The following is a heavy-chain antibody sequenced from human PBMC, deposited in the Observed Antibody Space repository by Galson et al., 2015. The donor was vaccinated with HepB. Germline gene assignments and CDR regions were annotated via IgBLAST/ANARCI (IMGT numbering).Heavy chain of an antibody. D-gene: IGHD6-19*01. CDR1: GFIFSNSY. Sequence: SLRLSCAASGFIFSNSYMGWVRQAPGKGLEWVTIIKHDGSYKQYVDSVKGRFTVSRDNARNSLFLQLDNLRADDTAVYYCATVTRAVAGPGGIYWGQGTLVTVSS. V-gene: IGHV3-7*03. CDR2: IKHDGSYK. CDR3: ATVTRAVAGPGGIY. J-gene: IGHJ4*02.